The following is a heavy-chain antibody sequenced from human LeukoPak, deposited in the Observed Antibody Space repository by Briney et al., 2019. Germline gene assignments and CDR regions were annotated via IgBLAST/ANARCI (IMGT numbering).Heavy chain of an antibody. V-gene: IGHV1-8*01. J-gene: IGHJ3*02. CDR2: MNPNSGNT. CDR1: GYTFTSYD. CDR3: ARRGLGAHAFDI. Sequence: ASVKVSCKASGYTFTSYDISWVRQATRQGLEWMGWMNPNSGNTGYAQKFQGRVTMTRNTSISTAYMELSSLRSEDTAVYYCARRGLGAHAFDIWGQGTMVTVSS. D-gene: IGHD1-26*01.